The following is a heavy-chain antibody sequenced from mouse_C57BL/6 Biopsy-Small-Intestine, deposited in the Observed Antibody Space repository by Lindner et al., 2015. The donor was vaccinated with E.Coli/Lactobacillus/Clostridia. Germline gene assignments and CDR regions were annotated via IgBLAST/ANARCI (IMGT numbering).Heavy chain of an antibody. V-gene: IGHV1-9*01. D-gene: IGHD2-14*01. J-gene: IGHJ2*01. CDR2: ILPGSGST. CDR1: GYTFTAYW. Sequence: VQLQESGAELMKPGASVELSCKATGYTFTAYWIGWVKQRPGHGLEWIGEILPGSGSTHYNEKFKGKATFTADTSSNTAYMQLSSLTTEDSATYYCARSGYEDYWGQGTTLTVSS. CDR3: ARSGYEDY.